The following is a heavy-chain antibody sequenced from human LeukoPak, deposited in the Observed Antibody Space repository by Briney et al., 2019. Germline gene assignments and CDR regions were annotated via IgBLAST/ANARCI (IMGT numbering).Heavy chain of an antibody. CDR3: ARRLSIFGVVFDY. CDR1: GYSFTSYW. CDR2: IYPGDSDT. Sequence: GESLKISCKGSGYSFTSYWIDWVRQMPGKGLEWMGIIYPGDSDTRYSPSFQGQVTISADKSISTAYLQWSSLKASDTAMYYCARRLSIFGVVFDYWGQGTLVTVSS. V-gene: IGHV5-51*01. D-gene: IGHD3-3*01. J-gene: IGHJ4*02.